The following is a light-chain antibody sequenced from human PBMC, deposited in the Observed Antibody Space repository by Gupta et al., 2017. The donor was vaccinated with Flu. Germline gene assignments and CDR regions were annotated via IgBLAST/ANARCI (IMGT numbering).Light chain of an antibody. Sequence: EIVLTQSPATLSVSPGERVTLSCRDSESVSNNLAWYQRKPGQPPRLIIYVACNRASGVPARFSGSGCRKDFTLTSSGRQYEDSAVYDVQDARRLHLFGQGTKLEIK. V-gene: IGKV3-15*01. CDR1: ESVSNN. J-gene: IGKJ2*01. CDR3: QDARRLHL. CDR2: VAC.